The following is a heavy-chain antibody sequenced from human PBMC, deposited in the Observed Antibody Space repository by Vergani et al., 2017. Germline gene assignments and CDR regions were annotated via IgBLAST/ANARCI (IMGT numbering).Heavy chain of an antibody. V-gene: IGHV4-31*03. D-gene: IGHD4-17*01. Sequence: QVQLQESGPGLVKPSQTLSLTCTVSGGSISSGGYYWSWIRHHPGKGLEWIGDIYYSGSTYYNPSLKSRVTISVDTSKNQFSLKLSSVTAADTAVYYCASCIVDYGDYPTCAQFDYWGQGTLVTVSS. J-gene: IGHJ4*02. CDR3: ASCIVDYGDYPTCAQFDY. CDR2: IYYSGST. CDR1: GGSISSGGYY.